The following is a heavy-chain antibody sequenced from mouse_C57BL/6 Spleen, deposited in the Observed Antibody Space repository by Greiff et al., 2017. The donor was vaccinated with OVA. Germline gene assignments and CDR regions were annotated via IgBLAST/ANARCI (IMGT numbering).Heavy chain of an antibody. J-gene: IGHJ4*01. CDR3: ARLVWDYYAMDY. D-gene: IGHD2-10*02. CDR2: INPNNGGT. Sequence: VQLQQSGPELVKPGASVKIPCKASGYTFTDYNMDWVKQSHGKSLEWIGDINPNNGGTIYNQKFKGKATLTVDKSSSTAYMELRSLTSEDTAVYYCARLVWDYYAMDYWGQGTSVTVSS. CDR1: GYTFTDYN. V-gene: IGHV1-18*01.